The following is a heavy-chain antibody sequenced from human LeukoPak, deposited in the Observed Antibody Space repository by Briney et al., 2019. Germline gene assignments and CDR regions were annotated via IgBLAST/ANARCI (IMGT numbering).Heavy chain of an antibody. Sequence: ETLSLTCAVSGGSISSSNWWSWVRQPPGKGLERVSVIYSGGSTYYADSVKGRFTISRDNSKNTLYLQMNSLRAEDTAVYYCAREGVDFVYWGQGTLVTVSS. CDR2: IYSGGST. V-gene: IGHV3-53*01. CDR3: AREGVDFVY. D-gene: IGHD3-16*02. J-gene: IGHJ4*02. CDR1: GGSISSSNW.